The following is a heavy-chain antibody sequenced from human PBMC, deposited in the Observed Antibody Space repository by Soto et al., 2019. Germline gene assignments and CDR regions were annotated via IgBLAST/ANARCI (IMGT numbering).Heavy chain of an antibody. V-gene: IGHV3-9*01. D-gene: IGHD3-16*01. J-gene: IGHJ6*02. CDR3: AKDIGGGYYYGMDV. CDR1: GFTFDDYA. CDR2: ISWNSGSI. Sequence: GGSLRLSCAASGFTFDDYAMHWFRQAPGKGLEWVSGISWNSGSIGYADSVKGRFTISRDNAKNSLYLQMNSPRAEDTALYYCAKDIGGGYYYGMDVWGQGTTVTVSS.